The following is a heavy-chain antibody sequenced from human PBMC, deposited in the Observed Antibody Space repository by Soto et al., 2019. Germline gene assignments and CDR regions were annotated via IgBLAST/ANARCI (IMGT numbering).Heavy chain of an antibody. J-gene: IGHJ6*02. D-gene: IGHD2-2*01. CDR2: IYPGDSDT. CDR1: GYSFTSYW. CDR3: ARHRDAHYYYYYGMDG. V-gene: IGHV5-51*01. Sequence: GESLKISCKGSGYSFTSYWIGWVRQMPGKGLEWMGIIYPGDSDTRYSPSFQGQVTISADKSISTAYLQWSSLKASDTAMYYCARHRDAHYYYYYGMDGWGQGTTVTVSS.